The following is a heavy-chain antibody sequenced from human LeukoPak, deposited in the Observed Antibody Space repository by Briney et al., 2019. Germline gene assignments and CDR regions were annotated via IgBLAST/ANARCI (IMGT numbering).Heavy chain of an antibody. Sequence: GGSLTLSCAASGFTFSRSAMTWVRQGPGTGLEFVASIIYSGGATYYADSVKGRFTISRDNSKNTLYLQMNSLRAEDTALYYCAKDGLYYDGSEHVYYFDSWGQGTLVTVSS. V-gene: IGHV3-23*01. J-gene: IGHJ4*02. CDR3: AKDGLYYDGSEHVYYFDS. D-gene: IGHD3-22*01. CDR1: GFTFSRSA. CDR2: IIYSGGAT.